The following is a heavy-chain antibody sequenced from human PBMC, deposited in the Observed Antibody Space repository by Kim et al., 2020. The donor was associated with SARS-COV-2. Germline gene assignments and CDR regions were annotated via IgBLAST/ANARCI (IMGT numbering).Heavy chain of an antibody. Sequence: YYASPGKGRFTISRGNSTSTLYLQMNSLTAEDTAVYYCAKLMINIWWFDSWGQGTLVTVSS. CDR3: AKLMINIWWFDS. J-gene: IGHJ5*01. V-gene: IGHV3-23*01. D-gene: IGHD3-16*01.